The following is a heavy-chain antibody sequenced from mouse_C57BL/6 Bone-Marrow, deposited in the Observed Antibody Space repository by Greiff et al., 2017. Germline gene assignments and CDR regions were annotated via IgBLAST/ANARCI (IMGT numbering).Heavy chain of an antibody. D-gene: IGHD2-4*01. V-gene: IGHV5-2*01. J-gene: IGHJ3*01. CDR1: EYEFPSLD. CDR2: INSDGGSI. Sequence: EVMLVESGGGLVQPGESLKLSCESNEYEFPSLDMSWVRKTPEKRLELVAAINSDGGSIYFPDTMVRRFIISRDNTKKTLYLQMSSLRSEDTALYYCATRGYDYDWFAYWGQGTLVTVSA. CDR3: ATRGYDYDWFAY.